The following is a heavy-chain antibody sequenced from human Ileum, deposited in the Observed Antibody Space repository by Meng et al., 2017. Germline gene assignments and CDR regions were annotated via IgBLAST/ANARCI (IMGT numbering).Heavy chain of an antibody. Sequence: QVRRQESGPRLVKPSGTLSLTCAALGTWWSWVRQPPGKGLEWIGEIFQSGRTNYNPSLKRRVTISIDKSKSQISLQLSAVTAADTAVYSCATSNDRDVYYLGYWGQGTLVTVSS. D-gene: IGHD3-22*01. CDR1: GTW. J-gene: IGHJ4*02. V-gene: IGHV4-4*02. CDR3: ATSNDRDVYYLGY. CDR2: IFQSGRT.